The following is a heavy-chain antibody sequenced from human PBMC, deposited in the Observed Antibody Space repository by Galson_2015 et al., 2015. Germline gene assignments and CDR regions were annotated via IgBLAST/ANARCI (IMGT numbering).Heavy chain of an antibody. V-gene: IGHV1-18*04. CDR1: GYTFTSYG. CDR3: ARDGTLKTYGSGITDY. Sequence: SVKVSCKASGYTFTSYGISWVRQAPGQGLEWMGWISAYNGNTNYAQKLQGRVTMTTDTSTSTAYMELRSLRSDDTAVYYCARDGTLKTYGSGITDYWGQGTLVTVSS. CDR2: ISAYNGNT. D-gene: IGHD3-10*01. J-gene: IGHJ4*02.